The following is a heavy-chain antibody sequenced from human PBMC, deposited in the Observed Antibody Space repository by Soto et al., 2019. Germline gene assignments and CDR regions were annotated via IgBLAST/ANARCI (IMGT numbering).Heavy chain of an antibody. V-gene: IGHV4-39*01. J-gene: IGHJ4*02. D-gene: IGHD3-3*01. CDR2: IYYSGST. CDR1: GGSISSSSYY. CDR3: GRQKITDFWSGHAHLIDY. Sequence: SETLSLTCTVSGGSISSSSYYWGWIRQPPGKGLEWIGSIYYSGSTYYNPSLKSRVTISVDTSKNQFSLKLSSVTAADTAVYYFGRQKITDFWSGHAHLIDYWGQGTLVTVSS.